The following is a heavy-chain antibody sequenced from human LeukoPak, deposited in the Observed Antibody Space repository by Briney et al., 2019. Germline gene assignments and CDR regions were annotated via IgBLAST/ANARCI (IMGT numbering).Heavy chain of an antibody. CDR1: GGSFSGYY. CDR2: INHSGST. CDR3: ARGRSSLRITVFGVVIMYFDY. D-gene: IGHD3-3*01. Sequence: SETLSLTCAVYGGSFSGYYWSWIRQPPGKGLEWIGEINHSGSTNYNPSLKSRVTISVDTSKNQFSLKLSSVTAADTAVYYCARGRSSLRITVFGVVIMYFDYWGQRTLVTVSS. V-gene: IGHV4-34*01. J-gene: IGHJ4*02.